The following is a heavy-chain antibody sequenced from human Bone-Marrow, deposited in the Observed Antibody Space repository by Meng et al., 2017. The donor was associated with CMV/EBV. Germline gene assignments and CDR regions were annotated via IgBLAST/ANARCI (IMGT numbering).Heavy chain of an antibody. CDR1: GYTFTAYY. CDR3: AIHCGSCYSYYYYYYYGMDV. Sequence: ASVKVSCKSSGYTFTAYYIHWVRQAPGQGLEWMGWINPNSGGTKFATTFQGRVTMNRDTSISTAYMELSRLRSVDTAVYYCAIHCGSCYSYYYYYYYGMDVWGQGTTVTVSS. D-gene: IGHD2-15*01. V-gene: IGHV1-2*02. CDR2: INPNSGGT. J-gene: IGHJ6*02.